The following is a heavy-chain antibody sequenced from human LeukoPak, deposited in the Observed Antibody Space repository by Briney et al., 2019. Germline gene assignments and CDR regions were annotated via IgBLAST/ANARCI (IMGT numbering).Heavy chain of an antibody. V-gene: IGHV3-30-3*01. CDR1: GFTLSSYG. CDR2: ISYDGSKK. CDR3: GQSRNYYYGMDV. Sequence: GGSLRPSCVASGFTLSSYGMHWVRQAPGKGLEWVAVISYDGSKKYYADSVKGRFTISRDNSKNTLYLQMNSLRGEDTAVYYCGQSRNYYYGMDVWGQGTTVTVSS. J-gene: IGHJ6*02. D-gene: IGHD4-4*01.